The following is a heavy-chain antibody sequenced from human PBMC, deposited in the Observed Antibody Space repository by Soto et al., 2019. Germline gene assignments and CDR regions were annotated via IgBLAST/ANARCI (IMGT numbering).Heavy chain of an antibody. CDR3: ARTPNGSGSYYPSYYYYYMDV. J-gene: IGHJ6*03. CDR2: IYYSGST. Sequence: QLQLQESGPGLVKPSETLSLTCTVSGGSISSSSYYWGWIRQPPGKGLEWIGRIYYSGSTYYNPSLKSRVAISVDTSKNQFSLKLSSVTAADTAVYYCARTPNGSGSYYPSYYYYYMDVWGKGTTVTVSS. CDR1: GGSISSSSYY. D-gene: IGHD3-10*01. V-gene: IGHV4-39*01.